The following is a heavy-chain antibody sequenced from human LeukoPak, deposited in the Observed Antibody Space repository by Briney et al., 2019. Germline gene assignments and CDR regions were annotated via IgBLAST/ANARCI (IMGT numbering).Heavy chain of an antibody. Sequence: GASVKVSCKASGYTFTSYYMHWVRQAPGQGLEWMGIINPSGGSTSYAQKFQGRVTMTRDMSTSTVYMELSSLRSEDTAVYYCARDGGSGYYYYYMDVWGKGTTVTVSS. CDR1: GYTFTSYY. V-gene: IGHV1-46*01. CDR2: INPSGGST. D-gene: IGHD2-15*01. J-gene: IGHJ6*03. CDR3: ARDGGSGYYYYYMDV.